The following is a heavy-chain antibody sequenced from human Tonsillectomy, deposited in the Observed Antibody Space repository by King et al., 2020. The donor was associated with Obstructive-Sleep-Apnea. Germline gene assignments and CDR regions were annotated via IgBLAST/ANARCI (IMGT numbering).Heavy chain of an antibody. V-gene: IGHV3-66*01. D-gene: IGHD3-3*01. Sequence: VQLVESGGGLIQPGGSLRLSCAASGFTVSSNNMGWVRQAPGKGLEWVSHIYSGDNTYYADSVKGRSIISRDNSKNTLYLQMNSLRAEDTAVYYCTRGQYDVWSGYYGDWGQGTLVTVSS. J-gene: IGHJ4*02. CDR1: GFTVSSNN. CDR3: TRGQYDVWSGYYGD. CDR2: IYSGDNT.